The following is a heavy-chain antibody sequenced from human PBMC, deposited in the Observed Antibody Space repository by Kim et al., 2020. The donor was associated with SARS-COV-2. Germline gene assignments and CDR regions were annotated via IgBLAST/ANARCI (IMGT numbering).Heavy chain of an antibody. CDR3: ARLGSSITT. Sequence: SETLSLTCTVSGGSISSSSYYWGWIRQPPGKGLEWIGSIYYSGSTYYNPSLKSRVTISVDTSKNQFSLKLSSVTAADTAVYYCARLGSSITTWGQGTLVTASS. CDR1: GGSISSSSYY. J-gene: IGHJ5*02. V-gene: IGHV4-39*01. CDR2: IYYSGST. D-gene: IGHD6-13*01.